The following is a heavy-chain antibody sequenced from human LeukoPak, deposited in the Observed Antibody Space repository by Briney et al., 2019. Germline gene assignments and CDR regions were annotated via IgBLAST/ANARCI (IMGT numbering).Heavy chain of an antibody. CDR3: AGEVRAATGTSLDY. Sequence: ASVTVSCKASGYTFTGYYIHWVRQAPGQGLEWMGWINPNSGGTNYAQKFQGRVTMTRDTSISTAYMELSRLRSDDTAVYYCAGEVRAATGTSLDYWGQGTLVTVSS. CDR1: GYTFTGYY. CDR2: INPNSGGT. J-gene: IGHJ4*02. D-gene: IGHD6-13*01. V-gene: IGHV1-2*02.